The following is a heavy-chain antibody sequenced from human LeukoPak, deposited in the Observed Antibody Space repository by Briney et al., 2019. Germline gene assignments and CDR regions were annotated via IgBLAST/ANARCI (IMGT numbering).Heavy chain of an antibody. CDR3: ATYTTVATSPSSINDY. CDR2: ISGSGGST. V-gene: IGHV3-23*01. CDR1: GFTFSSYA. Sequence: GGSLRLSCGASGFTFSSYAMSWVRQAPGKGLEWVSAISGSGGSTYYADSVKGRFTISRDNSKNTLYLQMNSLRAEDTAVYYCATYTTVATSPSSINDYWGQGTLVTVSS. D-gene: IGHD4-17*01. J-gene: IGHJ4*02.